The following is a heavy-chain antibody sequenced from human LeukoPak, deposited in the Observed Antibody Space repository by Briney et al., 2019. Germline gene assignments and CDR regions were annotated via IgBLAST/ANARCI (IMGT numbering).Heavy chain of an antibody. CDR1: GFTFSSYG. Sequence: GGSLRLSCAASGFTFSSYGMNWVRQAPGKGLEWVSSISSSSSYIYYADSVKGRFTISRDNAKNSLYLQMNSLRAEDTAVYYCARERAPDGFDPWGQGTLVTVSS. D-gene: IGHD1-14*01. CDR2: ISSSSSYI. V-gene: IGHV3-21*01. J-gene: IGHJ5*02. CDR3: ARERAPDGFDP.